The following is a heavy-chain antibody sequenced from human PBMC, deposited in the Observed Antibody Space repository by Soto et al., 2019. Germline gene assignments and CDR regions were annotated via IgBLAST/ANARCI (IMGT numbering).Heavy chain of an antibody. CDR3: ARAPSWWYFDL. Sequence: GASVKVSCKASGYTFTNSGISWVRQAPGQGLEWMGWISAYNGNTNYAQKLQGRVTITRDTSASTAYMELSSLRSEDTAVYYCARAPSWWYFDLWGRGTLVTVSS. J-gene: IGHJ2*01. V-gene: IGHV1-18*01. CDR1: GYTFTNSG. CDR2: ISAYNGNT.